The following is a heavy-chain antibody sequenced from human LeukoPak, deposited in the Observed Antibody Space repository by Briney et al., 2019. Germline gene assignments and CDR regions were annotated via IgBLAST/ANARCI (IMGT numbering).Heavy chain of an antibody. V-gene: IGHV1-3*03. Sequence: ASENLSCTASGYTFTIYAMHCVRHSPGQRLEWMGWFNTGNDTTKYSQEFQGRVTITRDTSANTAYMELSSLRSEDMAVYYCARAVKYRSGPLADLLPYYFDYWLQG. CDR2: FNTGNDTT. D-gene: IGHD6-19*01. CDR3: ARAVKYRSGPLADLLPYYFDY. J-gene: IGHJ4*02. CDR1: GYTFTIYA.